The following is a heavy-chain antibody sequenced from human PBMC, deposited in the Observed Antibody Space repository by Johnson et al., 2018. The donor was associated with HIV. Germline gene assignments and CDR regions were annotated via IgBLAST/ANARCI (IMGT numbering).Heavy chain of an antibody. D-gene: IGHD1-26*01. J-gene: IGHJ3*02. Sequence: MQLVESGGGLVRPGPSLRLSCAASAFTFDDSGMSWVRHAPGTGLEWVSGISWNSATIGYAVSVKGRFAISRDNAKNSMYLQMNSLRAEDTAVYYCARVGATAAFDIWGQGTMVTVSS. CDR3: ARVGATAAFDI. CDR1: AFTFDDSG. CDR2: ISWNSATI. V-gene: IGHV3-20*04.